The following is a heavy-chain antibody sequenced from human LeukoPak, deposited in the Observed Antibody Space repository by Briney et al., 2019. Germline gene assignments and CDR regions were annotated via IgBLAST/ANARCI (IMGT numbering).Heavy chain of an antibody. J-gene: IGHJ4*02. CDR1: GFTFRNAW. V-gene: IGHV3-15*01. CDR2: IKSKTDGGTT. CDR3: GDLGDYRVG. Sequence: GGSLRLSCAASGFTFRNAWMSWVRQAPGKGLEWVGRIKSKTDGGTTEYAAPVKGRFTISRDDSKSTLFLQMNSLKFEDTAVYYCGDLGDYRVGWGQGTLVTVSS. D-gene: IGHD4-17*01.